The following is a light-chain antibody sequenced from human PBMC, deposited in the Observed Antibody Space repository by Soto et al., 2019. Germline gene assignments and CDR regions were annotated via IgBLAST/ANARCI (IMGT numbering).Light chain of an antibody. J-gene: IGLJ3*02. Sequence: QSVLTQPPSASGTSGQRVTISCSGRSSNIGSNSVNWYQQLPGTAPKLLMYSNDQRPSGVPDRFSGSQSGTSASLAIGGLQPEDEAAYYCAAWDDSLNGWVFGGGTKLTVL. V-gene: IGLV1-44*01. CDR1: SSNIGSNS. CDR2: SND. CDR3: AAWDDSLNGWV.